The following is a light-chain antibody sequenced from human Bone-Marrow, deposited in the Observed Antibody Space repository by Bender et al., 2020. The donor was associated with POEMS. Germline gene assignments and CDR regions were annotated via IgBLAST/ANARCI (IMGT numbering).Light chain of an antibody. CDR1: SSDVGSYNL. CDR3: CSYAGSSTWV. CDR2: EVN. Sequence: QSALTQPASMSGSPGQSITISCTGTSSDVGSYNLVSWYQQHPGKAPKLIIYEVNKRPSGVSNRFSGSKSANTASLTISGLQAEDEASYYCCSYAGSSTWVFGGGTKLTVL. V-gene: IGLV2-23*02. J-gene: IGLJ3*02.